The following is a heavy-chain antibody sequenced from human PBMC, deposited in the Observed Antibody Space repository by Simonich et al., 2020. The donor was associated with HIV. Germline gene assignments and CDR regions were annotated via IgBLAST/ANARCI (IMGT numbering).Heavy chain of an antibody. CDR1: GFTFSAYW. J-gene: IGHJ3*02. CDR3: ARDRGWNTFDI. CDR2: IKQDGSEK. D-gene: IGHD1-1*01. V-gene: IGHV3-7*01. Sequence: EVQLVESGGGLVQPGGSLRLSCAASGFTFSAYWMTWVRQAPGKGREWVVNIKQDGSEKYSVDSVKGRFTISRDNAKNSLYLQMNSLRAEDTAVYYCARDRGWNTFDIWGQGTMVTVSS.